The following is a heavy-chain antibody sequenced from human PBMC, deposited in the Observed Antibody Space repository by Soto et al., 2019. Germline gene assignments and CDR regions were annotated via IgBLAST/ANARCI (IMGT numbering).Heavy chain of an antibody. J-gene: IGHJ5*02. Sequence: SVKVSCKASGGTFSSYAISWVRQAPGQGLEWMGGIIPIFGTANYAQKFQGRVTITADESTSTAYMELSSLRSEDTAVYYCARDLGFGYSNWFDPWGQGTLVTVSS. D-gene: IGHD3-10*01. CDR3: ARDLGFGYSNWFDP. V-gene: IGHV1-69*13. CDR2: IIPIFGTA. CDR1: GGTFSSYA.